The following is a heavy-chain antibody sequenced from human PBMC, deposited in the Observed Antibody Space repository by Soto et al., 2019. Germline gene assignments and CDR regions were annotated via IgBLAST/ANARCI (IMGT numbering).Heavy chain of an antibody. CDR3: ARAGHRQLWLNY. CDR2: IDPSDSQT. CDR1: GYSFAGYW. D-gene: IGHD5-18*01. J-gene: IGHJ4*02. V-gene: IGHV5-10-1*01. Sequence: PGESLKISCKGSGYSFAGYWITWVRQKPGKGLEWMGRIDPSDSQTYYSPSFRGHVTISVTKSITTVFLQWSSLRASDTAVYYCARAGHRQLWLNYWGQGTLVTVSS.